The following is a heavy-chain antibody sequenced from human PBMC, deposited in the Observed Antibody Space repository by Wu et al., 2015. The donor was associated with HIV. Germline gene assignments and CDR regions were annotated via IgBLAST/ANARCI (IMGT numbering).Heavy chain of an antibody. J-gene: IGHJ3*01. D-gene: IGHD3-9*01. CDR1: GYTFTNYY. Sequence: QVQLVQSGAEVKKPGASVNVSCKASGYTFTNYYMHWVRQAPGQGLEWMGIINPSGGSTSYAQKFQGRVTMTRDTSTRTVYMELSSLRSEDTAVYYCARRLVLAGSASDLWGQGTMVTVSS. CDR2: INPSGGST. V-gene: IGHV1-46*01. CDR3: ARRLVLAGSASDL.